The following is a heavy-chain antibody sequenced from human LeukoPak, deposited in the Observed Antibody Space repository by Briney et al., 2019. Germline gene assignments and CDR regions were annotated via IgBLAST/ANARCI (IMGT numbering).Heavy chain of an antibody. CDR3: ASRATVTTDRFWFDP. V-gene: IGHV3-53*01. Sequence: GRSLRLSCAASGFTFSSYSMNWVRQAPGKGLEWVSVIYSGGSTSYADSVKDRFTISRDNSKNTLYLQMNSLRAEDTAVYYCASRATVTTDRFWFDPWGQGTLVTVSS. CDR2: IYSGGST. CDR1: GFTFSSYS. D-gene: IGHD4-11*01. J-gene: IGHJ5*02.